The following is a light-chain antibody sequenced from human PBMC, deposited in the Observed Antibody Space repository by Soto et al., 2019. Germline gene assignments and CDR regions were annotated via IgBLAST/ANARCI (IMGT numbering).Light chain of an antibody. J-gene: IGKJ1*01. V-gene: IGKV1-5*01. CDR3: QQGT. Sequence: DIQRTQSPSTLSASVGDRVTITCRASQSISSWLAWYQQKPGKAPKLLIYDASSLESGVPSRFSGSGSGTEFTLTISSLQPDDFATYYCQQGTFGQGTKVDIK. CDR1: QSISSW. CDR2: DAS.